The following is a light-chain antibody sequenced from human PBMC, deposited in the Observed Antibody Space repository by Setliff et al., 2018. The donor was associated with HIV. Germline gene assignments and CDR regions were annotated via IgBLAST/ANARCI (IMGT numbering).Light chain of an antibody. V-gene: IGLV2-14*03. Sequence: QSALTQPASVSGSPGQSITISCTGTSSDVGGYNFVAWYQQHPGQAPKLLIYDVSNRPSGVSNRFPGSKSGNTASLTISGLQAEDEADYYCNSYTNTNTLGVFGTGTKVTVL. CDR1: SSDVGGYNF. J-gene: IGLJ1*01. CDR3: NSYTNTNTLGV. CDR2: DVS.